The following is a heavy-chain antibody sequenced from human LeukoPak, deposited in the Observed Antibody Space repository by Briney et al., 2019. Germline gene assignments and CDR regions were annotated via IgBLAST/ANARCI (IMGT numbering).Heavy chain of an antibody. CDR3: ARLPREGRYLDC. Sequence: PGGSLRLSCAASGFTFSSFGMHWVRQAPGKGLEWVAVISYDGSNKYSADSVKGRFTISRDNSKNTLYLQMNSLRAEDTAVYYCARLPREGRYLDCWGQGTLVTVSS. CDR1: GFTFSSFG. V-gene: IGHV3-30*03. J-gene: IGHJ4*02. D-gene: IGHD3-10*01. CDR2: ISYDGSNK.